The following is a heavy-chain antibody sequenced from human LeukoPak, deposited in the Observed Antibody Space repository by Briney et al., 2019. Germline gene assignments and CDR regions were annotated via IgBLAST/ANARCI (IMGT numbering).Heavy chain of an antibody. V-gene: IGHV1-18*01. CDR1: GYTFTSYG. CDR2: ISAYNGNT. CDR3: ARDDSTVELDP. D-gene: IGHD4-11*01. J-gene: IGHJ5*02. Sequence: ASVKVSCKASGYTFTSYGISWVRQAPGQGLEWMGWISAYNGNTNYAQKPQGRVTMTTDTSTSTAYMELRSLKSDDTAVYYCARDDSTVELDPWGQGTLVTVSS.